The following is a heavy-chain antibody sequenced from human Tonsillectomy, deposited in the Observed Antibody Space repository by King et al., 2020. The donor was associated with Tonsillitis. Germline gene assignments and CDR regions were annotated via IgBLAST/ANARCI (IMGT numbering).Heavy chain of an antibody. CDR2: IIPILGIA. D-gene: IGHD6-13*01. V-gene: IGHV1-69*09. CDR1: GGTFSNYA. CDR3: AREGPGIAAAGTFDY. J-gene: IGHJ4*02. Sequence: QLVQSGAEVKKPGSSVKVSCMASGGTFSNYAINWVRQAPGQGLEWMGRIIPILGIANYAQKFQGRVTITADKSTSTAYMELSSLRSEDTAVYYCAREGPGIAAAGTFDYWGQGTLVTVSS.